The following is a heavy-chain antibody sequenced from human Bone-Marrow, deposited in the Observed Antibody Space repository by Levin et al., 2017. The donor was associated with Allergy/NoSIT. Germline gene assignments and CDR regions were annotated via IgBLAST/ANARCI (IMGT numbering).Heavy chain of an antibody. CDR2: ISHRGST. D-gene: IGHD6-19*01. CDR3: ARGYSSSGDC. V-gene: IGHV4-38-2*01. CDR1: GYPISSGYF. Sequence: SQTLSLTCAVSGYPISSGYFWGWIRQPPGKGLEWIGTISHRGSTYYNPSLKSRVTISVDTSKNQFSLKLSSVTAADTAVYYCARGYSSSGDCWGQGTLVTVSS. J-gene: IGHJ4*02.